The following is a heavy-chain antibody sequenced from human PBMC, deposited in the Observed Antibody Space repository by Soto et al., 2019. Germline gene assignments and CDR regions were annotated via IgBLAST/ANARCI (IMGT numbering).Heavy chain of an antibody. CDR3: ARQHYYDSSGYYSPYFDY. D-gene: IGHD3-22*01. V-gene: IGHV5-51*01. J-gene: IGHJ4*02. Sequence: PGESLKISCKSSGYSFTRYWIGWVRQMPGKGLEWMGIIYPGDSDTRYSPSFQGQVTISADKSISTAYLQWSSLKASDTAMYYCARQHYYDSSGYYSPYFDYWGQGTLVTVSS. CDR2: IYPGDSDT. CDR1: GYSFTRYW.